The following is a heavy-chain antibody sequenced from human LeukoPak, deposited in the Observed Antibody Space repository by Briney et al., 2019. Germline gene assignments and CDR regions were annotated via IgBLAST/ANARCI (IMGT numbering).Heavy chain of an antibody. V-gene: IGHV3-7*01. D-gene: IGHD1-26*01. Sequence: QPGGSLRLSCAASGFIFRSYWMSCVRQAPGKGLEGVANIKQDGSEKYYVDSVKGRFTISRDNAKNSLYLQMNSLRAEDTAVYYCARDYQWRRGATHHYYYGMDVWGQGTTVTVSS. CDR3: ARDYQWRRGATHHYYYGMDV. CDR1: GFIFRSYW. CDR2: IKQDGSEK. J-gene: IGHJ6*02.